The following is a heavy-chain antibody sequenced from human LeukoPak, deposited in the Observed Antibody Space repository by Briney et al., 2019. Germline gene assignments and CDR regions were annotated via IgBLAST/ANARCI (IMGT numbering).Heavy chain of an antibody. CDR3: AKDYYSRSSVDWFDP. J-gene: IGHJ5*02. Sequence: GGSLRLSCAASGFTFSSYAMSWVRQAPGKGLEWVSAISGSGGSTYYADSVKGRFTISRDNSKNTLYLQMNSLRAEDTAVYYCAKDYYSRSSVDWFDPWGQGTLVTVSS. D-gene: IGHD6-6*01. V-gene: IGHV3-23*01. CDR2: ISGSGGST. CDR1: GFTFSSYA.